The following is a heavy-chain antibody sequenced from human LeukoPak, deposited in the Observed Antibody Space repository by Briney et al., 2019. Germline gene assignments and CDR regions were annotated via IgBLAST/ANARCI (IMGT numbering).Heavy chain of an antibody. CDR2: IYTSGST. CDR3: AREGLGYSYGQNWFDP. V-gene: IGHV4-61*02. J-gene: IGHJ5*02. Sequence: PSETLSLTCTVSGGSISSGSYYWGWIRQPAGTGLEWIGRIYTSGSTNYNPSLKSRVTISVDTSKNQFSLKLSSVTAADTAVYYCAREGLGYSYGQNWFDPWGQGTLVTVSS. CDR1: GGSISSGSYY. D-gene: IGHD5-18*01.